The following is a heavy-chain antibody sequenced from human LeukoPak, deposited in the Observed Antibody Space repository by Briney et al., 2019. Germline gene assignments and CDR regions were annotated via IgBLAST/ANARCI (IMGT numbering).Heavy chain of an antibody. V-gene: IGHV3-33*06. J-gene: IGHJ4*02. D-gene: IGHD3-10*01. CDR1: GLSFSNSG. CDR2: IWSDGSKT. CDR3: AKDKGVRYFDY. Sequence: GGSLRLSCAASGLSFSNSGMHWVRQAPGKGLEWVAMIWSDGSKTYYADSVKGRLTISRDNSKSTVYLQMNSLRAEDTAVYYCAKDKGVRYFDYWGQGTLVTVSS.